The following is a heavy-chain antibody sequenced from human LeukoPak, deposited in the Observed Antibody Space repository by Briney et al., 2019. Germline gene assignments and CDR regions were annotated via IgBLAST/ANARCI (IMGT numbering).Heavy chain of an antibody. J-gene: IGHJ4*02. CDR2: ISGSGDST. CDR1: GFIFSSYG. Sequence: GGSLRLSCVASGFIFSSYGMSWVRQAPGKGLEWVSAISGSGDSTFYADSVKGRFTISRDNSKNTLYLQMSSLRAEDRAVYYCAKYYYDGTGSNLFDYSGQGTLVTVSS. CDR3: AKYYYDGTGSNLFDY. D-gene: IGHD3-22*01. V-gene: IGHV3-23*01.